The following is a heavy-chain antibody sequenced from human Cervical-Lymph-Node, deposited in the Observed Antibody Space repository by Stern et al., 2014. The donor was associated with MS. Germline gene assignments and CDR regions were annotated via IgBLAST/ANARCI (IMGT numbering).Heavy chain of an antibody. V-gene: IGHV3-23*01. CDR1: GFTFNSYA. D-gene: IGHD3-22*01. J-gene: IGHJ4*02. Sequence: EVQLLESGGGLVQPGGSLRLSCAASGFTFNSYAMNWVRQAPGKGLEWVSAISSSGSGTYNADSVKGRFTISRDNSKNTLYLQMNSLRAEDTAVYYCAKLVQSDSYYDSSGYYRKNYFDYWGQGTLVTVSS. CDR3: AKLVQSDSYYDSSGYYRKNYFDY. CDR2: ISSSGSGT.